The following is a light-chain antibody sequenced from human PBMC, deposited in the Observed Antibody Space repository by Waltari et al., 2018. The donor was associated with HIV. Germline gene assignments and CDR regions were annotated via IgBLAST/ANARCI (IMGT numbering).Light chain of an antibody. J-gene: IGLJ2*01. Sequence: QSALTQPASVSGSPGQSTTISCTGTSSDVCSYNLVSWYQQPPGKAPKIMIYEGSKRPSGVSNRFSGYKAGNTDSLTISGLQAEDEADYYCCSYAGSSTVGEVVFGGGTKLTVL. CDR2: EGS. CDR1: SSDVCSYNL. V-gene: IGLV2-23*01. CDR3: CSYAGSSTVGEVV.